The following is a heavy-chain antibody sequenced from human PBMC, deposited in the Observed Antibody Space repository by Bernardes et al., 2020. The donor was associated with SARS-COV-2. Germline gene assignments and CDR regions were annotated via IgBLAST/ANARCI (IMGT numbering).Heavy chain of an antibody. V-gene: IGHV3-7*03. D-gene: IGHD3-16*01. Sequence: GGSLRLSCATSGFTFNTFWMSWVRQAPAKGPEWVANIKEDGSGTYYGDSVKGRFTISRDNAKNSLYLQMNSLTGEDTAVYYCARDGAGYDFWGQGVLVTVSS. CDR3: ARDGAGYDF. CDR2: IKEDGSGT. J-gene: IGHJ4*02. CDR1: GFTFNTFW.